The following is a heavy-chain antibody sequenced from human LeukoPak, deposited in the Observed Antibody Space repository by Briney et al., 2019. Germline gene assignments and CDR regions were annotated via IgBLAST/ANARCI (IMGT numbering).Heavy chain of an antibody. CDR2: IIPIFGTA. D-gene: IGHD3-10*01. CDR3: ARGHLWVRGVNVAD. V-gene: IGHV1-69*01. J-gene: IGHJ4*02. CDR1: GGTFSSYA. Sequence: SVKVSCKASGGTFSSYAISWVRQAPGQGLEWMGGIIPIFGTANYAQKFQGRVTTTADESTSTAYMELSSLRSEDTAVYYCARGHLWVRGVNVADWGQGTLVTVSS.